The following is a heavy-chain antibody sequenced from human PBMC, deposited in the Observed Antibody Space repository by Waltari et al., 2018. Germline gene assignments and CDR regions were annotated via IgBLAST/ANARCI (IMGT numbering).Heavy chain of an antibody. CDR2: FNPDSGGT. J-gene: IGHJ5*02. Sequence: QVQLVPSGAEVKKPGASVKVSCKASGYIFTDYYIHWVRQAPGRGLEWVGRFNPDSGGTNYAQKFQGRVTMTTDTSITTAYMELSRLTSDDTALYYCVRGSGGYSWFDPWGQGTLLTVSS. V-gene: IGHV1-2*06. CDR1: GYIFTDYY. D-gene: IGHD3-10*01. CDR3: VRGSGGYSWFDP.